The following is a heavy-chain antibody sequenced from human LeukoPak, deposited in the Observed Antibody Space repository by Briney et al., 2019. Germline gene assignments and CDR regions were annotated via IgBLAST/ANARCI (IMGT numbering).Heavy chain of an antibody. CDR3: ARIRRRSIYYYYYGMDG. V-gene: IGHV1-69*04. CDR2: IIPIFGIA. J-gene: IGHJ6*01. CDR1: GCTFTTYA. D-gene: IGHD1-14*01. Sequence: SVTVSCKASGCTFTTYAISWVRQAPGQGLEWMGRIIPIFGIANYAQKFQGRVTITADRSTSTAYMELSSLRSEDTAVYYCARIRRRSIYYYYYGMDGWGQGATVTVSS.